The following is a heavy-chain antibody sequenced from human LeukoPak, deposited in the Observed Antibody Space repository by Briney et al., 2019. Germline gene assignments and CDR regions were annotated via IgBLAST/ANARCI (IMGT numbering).Heavy chain of an antibody. CDR1: GFTFSSYS. V-gene: IGHV3-48*02. D-gene: IGHD3-22*01. CDR2: ISSSSGTI. CDR3: ASFDSSGYYAGY. Sequence: GGSLRLSCAASGFTFSSYSMNWVRQAPGKGLEWVSYISSSSGTIYYADSVKGRFTISRDNAKNSLYLQMNSLRDEDTAVYYCASFDSSGYYAGYWGQGTLVTVSS. J-gene: IGHJ4*02.